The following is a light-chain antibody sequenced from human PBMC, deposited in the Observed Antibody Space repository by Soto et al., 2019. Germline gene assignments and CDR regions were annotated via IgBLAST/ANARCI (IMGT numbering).Light chain of an antibody. Sequence: DIQRTHSPTSLSSSLVDIVSITCRASQSVTSSLNWYQQKPGRAPKFLIYAASSLQSGVPSRFSGSGSATQFTLTISSLQPEDFATYFCQQINGSPPTFGQGTKVDI. CDR1: QSVTSS. V-gene: IGKV1-39*01. J-gene: IGKJ1*01. CDR3: QQINGSPPT. CDR2: AAS.